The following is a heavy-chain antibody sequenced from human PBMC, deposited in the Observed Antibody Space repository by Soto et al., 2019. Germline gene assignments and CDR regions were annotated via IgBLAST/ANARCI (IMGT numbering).Heavy chain of an antibody. D-gene: IGHD4-17*01. Sequence: SETLSLTCAVSGGSISSSNWWSWVRQPPGKGLEWIGEIYHSGSTNYNPSLKSRVTISVDKSKNQFSLKLSSVTAADTAVYYCARSYDYGATDAFDIWGQGTMVTVSS. CDR1: GGSISSSNW. CDR3: ARSYDYGATDAFDI. V-gene: IGHV4-4*02. CDR2: IYHSGST. J-gene: IGHJ3*02.